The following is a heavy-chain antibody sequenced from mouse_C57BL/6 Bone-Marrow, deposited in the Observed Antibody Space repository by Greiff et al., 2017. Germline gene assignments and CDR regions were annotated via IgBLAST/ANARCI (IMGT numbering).Heavy chain of an antibody. D-gene: IGHD1-1*01. J-gene: IGHJ2*01. CDR1: GYTFTSSW. CDR3: AVRGSYYAYY. Sequence: QVQLQQPGAELVMPGASVKLSCKASGYTFTSSWMHWVKQRPGQGLEWIGEIDPSDSYTNYNQKFKGKSTLTVDKSSSTAYMQLSSLTSEDSAVYYCAVRGSYYAYYWGQGTTLTVSS. V-gene: IGHV1-69*01. CDR2: IDPSDSYT.